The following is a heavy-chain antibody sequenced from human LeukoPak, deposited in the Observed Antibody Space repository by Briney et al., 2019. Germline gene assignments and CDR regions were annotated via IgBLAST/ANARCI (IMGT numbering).Heavy chain of an antibody. D-gene: IGHD5-12*01. V-gene: IGHV4-59*08. J-gene: IGHJ4*02. CDR3: ARRGYSAYDYDY. Sequence: PSETLSLTCTVSGGSISGHYWNWIRQPPGKGLEWIGHIYYSGSTNYNPSLKSRVTISVDTSKNQFSLKLTSVTAADTAVYYCARRGYSAYDYDYWGQGTLVTVSS. CDR2: IYYSGST. CDR1: GGSISGHY.